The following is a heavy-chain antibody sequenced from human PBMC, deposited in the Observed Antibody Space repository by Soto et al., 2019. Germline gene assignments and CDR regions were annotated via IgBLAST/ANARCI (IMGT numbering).Heavy chain of an antibody. CDR2: ISAYNGNT. Sequence: ASVKVSCKASGYTFTSYVISWVRQAPGQGLEWMGWISAYNGNTNYAQKLQGRVTMTTDTSTSTAYMELRSLRSDDTAVYYCARVYCSGGRCYSIDYWGQGTLVTVSS. V-gene: IGHV1-18*01. CDR1: GYTFTSYV. J-gene: IGHJ4*02. CDR3: ARVYCSGGRCYSIDY. D-gene: IGHD2-15*01.